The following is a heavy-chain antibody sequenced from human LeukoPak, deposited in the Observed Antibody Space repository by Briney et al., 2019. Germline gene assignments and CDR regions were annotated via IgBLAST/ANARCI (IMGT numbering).Heavy chain of an antibody. CDR2: ISYDGSNK. V-gene: IGHV3-30-3*01. CDR3: AREGSTRELQDAFDY. J-gene: IGHJ4*02. D-gene: IGHD1-7*01. Sequence: GGSLRLSCAASGFTFSSYAMHWVRQAPGKGLEWVAVISYDGSNKYYADSVKGRFTISRDNSKNTLYLQMNSLRAEDTAVYYCAREGSTRELQDAFDYWGQGTLVTVSS. CDR1: GFTFSSYA.